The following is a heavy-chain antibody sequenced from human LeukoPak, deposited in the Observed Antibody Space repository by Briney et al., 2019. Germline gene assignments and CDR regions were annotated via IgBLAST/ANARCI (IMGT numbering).Heavy chain of an antibody. V-gene: IGHV1-69*13. J-gene: IGHJ4*02. CDR3: AREGVQQLVYGY. D-gene: IGHD6-13*01. CDR2: IIPIFGTA. Sequence: ASVKVSCKASGGTFSSYAISWVRQAPGQGLEWMGGIIPIFGTANYEQKFQGRVTITADESTSTAYMELSSLRSEDTAVYYCAREGVQQLVYGYWGQGTLVTVSS. CDR1: GGTFSSYA.